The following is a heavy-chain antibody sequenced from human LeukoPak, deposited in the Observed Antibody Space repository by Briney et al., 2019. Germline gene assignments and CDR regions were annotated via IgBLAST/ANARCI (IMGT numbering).Heavy chain of an antibody. Sequence: GGSLRLSCAASGFTFSTYSMNWVRQAPGKGLEWVSSISSSSTYIYYADSVKGRFTISRDNAKNSLYLQMNSLRAGDTAVYYCARVGYDSSGYPLLFDYWGQGTLVTVSS. D-gene: IGHD3-22*01. V-gene: IGHV3-21*01. CDR1: GFTFSTYS. CDR3: ARVGYDSSGYPLLFDY. J-gene: IGHJ4*02. CDR2: ISSSSTYI.